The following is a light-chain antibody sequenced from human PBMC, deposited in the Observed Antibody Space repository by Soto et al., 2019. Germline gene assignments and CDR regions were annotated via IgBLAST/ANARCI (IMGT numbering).Light chain of an antibody. V-gene: IGKV3-11*01. CDR1: QSVNRY. Sequence: EIVMTQSPATLSVSPGERATLSCRASQSVNRYLAWYQQKPGQAPRLLIYDTSNRATGIPARFSGSGSGTDFTLTISSLEPEDFAVYYCQQREHWPPITFGQGTRLEIK. CDR2: DTS. CDR3: QQREHWPPIT. J-gene: IGKJ5*01.